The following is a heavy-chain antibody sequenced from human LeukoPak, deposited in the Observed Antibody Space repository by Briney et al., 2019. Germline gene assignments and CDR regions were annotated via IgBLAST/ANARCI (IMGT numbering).Heavy chain of an antibody. J-gene: IGHJ4*02. D-gene: IGHD5-12*01. CDR2: INPNSGGT. CDR1: GYTFTGYC. Sequence: PVASVKVSCKASGYTFTGYCMHWVRQAPGQGLEWMGWINPNSGGTNYAQKFQGWVTMTRDTSISTAYMELSRLRSDDTAVYYCARGGDGGYSGYDLDYWGQGTLVTVSS. V-gene: IGHV1-2*04. CDR3: ARGGDGGYSGYDLDY.